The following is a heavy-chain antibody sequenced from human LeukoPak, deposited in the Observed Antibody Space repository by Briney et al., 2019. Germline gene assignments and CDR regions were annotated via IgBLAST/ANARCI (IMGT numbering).Heavy chain of an antibody. CDR3: AKDVSWNWFDP. CDR1: GFTFSSYR. J-gene: IGHJ5*02. CDR2: MNSSDTTI. Sequence: GSLRLSCAASGFTFSSYRMNWVRQAPGKGLEWVSYMNSSDTTIYYADSVKGRFTISRDNAKNSLYLQMNSLRDEDTAVYYCAKDVSWNWFDPWAREPWSPSPQ. V-gene: IGHV3-48*02. D-gene: IGHD2-15*01.